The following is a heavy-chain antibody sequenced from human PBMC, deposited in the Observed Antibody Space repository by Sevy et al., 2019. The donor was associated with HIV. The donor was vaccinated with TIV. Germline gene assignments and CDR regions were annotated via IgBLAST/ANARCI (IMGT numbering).Heavy chain of an antibody. J-gene: IGHJ5*02. CDR3: AKIPLEWLLWNWFDP. CDR2: ISYDGSNK. V-gene: IGHV3-30*18. D-gene: IGHD3-3*01. CDR1: GFTFSSYG. Sequence: GGSLRLSCAASGFTFSSYGMHWVRQAPGKGLEWVAVISYDGSNKYYVDSVKGRFTISRDNSKNTLYLQMNSLRAEDTAVYYCAKIPLEWLLWNWFDPWGQGTLVTVSS.